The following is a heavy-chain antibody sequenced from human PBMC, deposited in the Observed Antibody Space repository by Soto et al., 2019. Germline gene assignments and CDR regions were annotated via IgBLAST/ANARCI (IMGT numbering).Heavy chain of an antibody. J-gene: IGHJ4*02. V-gene: IGHV4-59*01. Sequence: PSETLSLTCTVPGGSISTFYWSWIRQPPGRGLEWIGYVYYTGDTNYNPSLKSRVTMSIDTSENQFSLKLSSVTAADTAVYYCASYDRRWGRYTLDYWGQGMLVTVSS. CDR1: GGSISTFY. D-gene: IGHD3-16*01. CDR3: ASYDRRWGRYTLDY. CDR2: VYYTGDT.